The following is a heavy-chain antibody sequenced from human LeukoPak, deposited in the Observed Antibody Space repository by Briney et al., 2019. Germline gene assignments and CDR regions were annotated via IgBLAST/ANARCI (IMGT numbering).Heavy chain of an antibody. CDR1: AGSINSGDYY. J-gene: IGHJ3*02. D-gene: IGHD3-22*01. CDR2: IYSPGTN. V-gene: IGHV4-61*02. Sequence: PSETLSLTCTVSAGSINSGDYYWSWIRQPVGKGLEWIGRIYSPGTNYNYNPSVKSRVTISIDTSKNQFSLKLTSVTAADTAVYYCARGIGTSYDSSRDAFDIWGQGTMVTVSS. CDR3: ARGIGTSYDSSRDAFDI.